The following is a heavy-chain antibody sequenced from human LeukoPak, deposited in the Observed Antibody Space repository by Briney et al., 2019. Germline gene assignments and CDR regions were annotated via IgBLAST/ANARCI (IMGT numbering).Heavy chain of an antibody. D-gene: IGHD2-15*01. CDR2: IDSDGTTT. CDR3: ARANGPPID. J-gene: IGHJ4*02. Sequence: GGSLRLSCAASGFSFRSYWMHWVRQAPGKGLVWVSDIDSDGTTTRYADSVKGRFTISRDNANNKLYLQMNSLRVEDTAVYYCARANGPPIDWGQGTLVTVSS. V-gene: IGHV3-74*01. CDR1: GFSFRSYW.